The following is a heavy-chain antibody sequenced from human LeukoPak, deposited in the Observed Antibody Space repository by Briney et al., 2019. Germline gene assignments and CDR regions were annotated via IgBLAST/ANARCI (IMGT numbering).Heavy chain of an antibody. CDR2: ISGGGGST. D-gene: IGHD4-23*01. CDR1: GFTFSSYA. J-gene: IGHJ4*02. CDR3: AKDRGYADDSECDY. V-gene: IGHV3-23*01. Sequence: PGGSLRLSCVASGFTFSSYAMTWVRQAPGKGLEWVSVISGGGGSTYYADSVKGRFTISRDNSKNTLYLQMNSLRAEDAAVYYCAKDRGYADDSECDYWGQGTLVTVSS.